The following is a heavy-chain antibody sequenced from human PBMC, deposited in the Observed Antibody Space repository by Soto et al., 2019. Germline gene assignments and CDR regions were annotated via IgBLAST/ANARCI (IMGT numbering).Heavy chain of an antibody. Sequence: QLQLQESGSGLVKPSQTLSLTCAVSGGSVSSGGYSWSWIRQPPGKGLEWIGYIYHSGSTYYNPSLXSXXTISVDRSKNQFSLKLSSVTAADTAVYYCASFKVNVRELDYWGQGTLVTVSS. CDR1: GGSVSSGGYS. CDR3: ASFKVNVRELDY. D-gene: IGHD1-1*01. CDR2: IYHSGST. V-gene: IGHV4-30-2*01. J-gene: IGHJ4*02.